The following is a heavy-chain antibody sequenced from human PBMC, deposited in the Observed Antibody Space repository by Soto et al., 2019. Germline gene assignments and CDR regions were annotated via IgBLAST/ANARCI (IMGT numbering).Heavy chain of an antibody. D-gene: IGHD3-10*01. CDR2: INPSGGST. CDR1: GYTFTSYY. V-gene: IGHV1-46*03. J-gene: IGHJ4*02. CDR3: ASAGSPQLAPGY. Sequence: GASVKVSCKASGYTFTSYYMHWVRQAPGQGLEWMGIINPSGGSTSYAQKFQGRVTMTRDTSTSTVYMELSSLRSEDTAVYYCASAGSPQLAPGYWGQGTLVTVSS.